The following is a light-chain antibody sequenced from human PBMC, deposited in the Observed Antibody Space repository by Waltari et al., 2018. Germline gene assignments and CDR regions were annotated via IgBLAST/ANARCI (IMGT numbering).Light chain of an antibody. CDR1: SSDVGAYNH. Sequence: QSALTQPASVSGSPGQSISLSCPGTSSDVGAYNHVSWYQQHPGKAPKLMIFDVSNRPSGVSNRFSGSKSGNTASLTISGLQAEDEADYYCSSYISSSTLELFGGGTSLTVL. CDR2: DVS. J-gene: IGLJ2*01. CDR3: SSYISSSTLEL. V-gene: IGLV2-14*03.